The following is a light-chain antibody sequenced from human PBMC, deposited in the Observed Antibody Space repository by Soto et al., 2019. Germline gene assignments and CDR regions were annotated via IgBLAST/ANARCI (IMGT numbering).Light chain of an antibody. Sequence: QSALTQPPSASGSPGQSVTISCTGTRSDVGGYNYVSWYQQHPGKAPKLMIYEVNKRPSGVPDRFSGSKSGTSASLTVSGLQAEDEADYYCSSYAGTRNPYVFGTGTKLTVL. V-gene: IGLV2-8*01. CDR3: SSYAGTRNPYV. J-gene: IGLJ1*01. CDR1: RSDVGGYNY. CDR2: EVN.